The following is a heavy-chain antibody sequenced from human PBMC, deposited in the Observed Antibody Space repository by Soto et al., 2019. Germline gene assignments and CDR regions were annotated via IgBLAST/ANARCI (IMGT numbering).Heavy chain of an antibody. CDR1: GGSTNSYY. V-gene: IGHV4-59*01. J-gene: IGHJ4*02. Sequence: SETLSLTCTVSGGSTNSYYWSWIRQPPGKGLEWIANIRYGGSTTYNPSLKSRVTISVDTPKNQFSLKLISMTAADTAVYYCTGGGGWHPEHWGQGTLVTVSS. CDR3: TGGGGWHPEH. D-gene: IGHD2-15*01. CDR2: IRYGGST.